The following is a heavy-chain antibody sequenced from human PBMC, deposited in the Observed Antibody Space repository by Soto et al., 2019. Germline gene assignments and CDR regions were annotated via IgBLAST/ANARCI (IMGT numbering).Heavy chain of an antibody. Sequence: ASVKVSCKASGYTFTSYGISWVRQAPGQGLEWMGWISAYNGNTNYAQKLQGRVTMTTDTSTSTAYMELRSLRSDDTAVYYCARDQGGVYYDFWSGYYTGIHYYYGMDVWG. CDR3: ARDQGGVYYDFWSGYYTGIHYYYGMDV. D-gene: IGHD3-3*01. CDR2: ISAYNGNT. V-gene: IGHV1-18*04. CDR1: GYTFTSYG. J-gene: IGHJ6*02.